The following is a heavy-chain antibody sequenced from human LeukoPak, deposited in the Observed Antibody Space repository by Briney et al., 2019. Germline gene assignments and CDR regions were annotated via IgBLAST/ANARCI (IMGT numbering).Heavy chain of an antibody. CDR1: GFTVSSNY. V-gene: IGHV3-53*01. Sequence: GGSLRLSCAASGFTVSSNYMSWVRQAPGKGLEWGSVIYSGGSTYYADSVKGRFTISRDNSKTTLYLQMNSLRAEDTAVYYCARESTGEMATTRFDYWGQGTLVTVSS. CDR2: IYSGGST. D-gene: IGHD5-24*01. CDR3: ARESTGEMATTRFDY. J-gene: IGHJ4*02.